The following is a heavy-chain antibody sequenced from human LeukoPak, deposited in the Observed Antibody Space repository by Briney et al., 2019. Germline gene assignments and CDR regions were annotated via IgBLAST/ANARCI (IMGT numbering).Heavy chain of an antibody. J-gene: IGHJ4*02. CDR3: ARSKLPGDFDY. V-gene: IGHV4-61*01. D-gene: IGHD3-10*01. CDR2: IYYRGTT. Sequence: PSETQSLTCVVSGASVSSGSHYWNWIRQSPGRGLEWIGHIYYRGTTNYTPSLKSRVTISVDTSMNQFSLRLTSVTAADTAVYYCARSKLPGDFDYWGQGTLVTVSS. CDR1: GASVSSGSHY.